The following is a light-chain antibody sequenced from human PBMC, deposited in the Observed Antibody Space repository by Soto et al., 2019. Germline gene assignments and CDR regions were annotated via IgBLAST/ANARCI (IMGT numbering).Light chain of an antibody. CDR3: KKRSNWQIN. CDR1: QSVSSN. V-gene: IGKV3D-11*02. CDR2: DES. Sequence: EILMTHSPATLSVSPDGIATLSCSASQSVSSNLAWYKQKPGQATRLLIYDESNRATGIPDRFSGSGSGKDFTITISSLEPEDFEVYYCKKRSNWQINVGGGTPVDIK. J-gene: IGKJ4*01.